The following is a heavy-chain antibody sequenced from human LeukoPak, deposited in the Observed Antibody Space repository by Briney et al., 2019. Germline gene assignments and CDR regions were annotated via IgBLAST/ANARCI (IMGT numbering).Heavy chain of an antibody. CDR2: IYYSGST. D-gene: IGHD3-10*01. Sequence: SETLSLTCTVSRGSHSRGGYYWRWIRQHPGTGLEWIGYIYYSGSTYYNPSLKSRVTISVDTSKNQFSLKLSSVTAADTAVYYCARGLGVPPDYWGQGTLVTVSS. CDR1: RGSHSRGGYY. J-gene: IGHJ4*02. CDR3: ARGLGVPPDY. V-gene: IGHV4-31*03.